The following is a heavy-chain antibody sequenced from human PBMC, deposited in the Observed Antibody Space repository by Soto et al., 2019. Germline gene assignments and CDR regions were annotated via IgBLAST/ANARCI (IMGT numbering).Heavy chain of an antibody. J-gene: IGHJ6*02. CDR3: AGDSGYCSSSSLYYYYGRDG. D-gene: IGHD2-2*01. V-gene: IGHV3-20*01. CDR1: GFTFDDYG. CDR2: INWNGGST. Sequence: GGSLRLSCAASGFTFDDYGMSWVRQAPGKGLEWVSGINWNGGSTGYADSVKGRFTISRDNAKNSLYLQMNSLRAEDTAVYHCAGDSGYCSSSSLYYYYGRDGWGQGTTVTVS.